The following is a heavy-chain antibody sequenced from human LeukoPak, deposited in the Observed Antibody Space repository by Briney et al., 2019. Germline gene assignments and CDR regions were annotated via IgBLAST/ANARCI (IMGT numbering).Heavy chain of an antibody. CDR3: ARTSGAAAGYFDY. D-gene: IGHD6-13*01. CDR2: IWYDGSNK. V-gene: IGHV3-33*01. CDR1: GFTFSSYG. J-gene: IGHJ4*02. Sequence: GRSLRLSCAASGFTFSSYGMHWVRQAPGKRLEWVAVIWYDGSNKYYADSVKGRFTISRDNSKNTLYLQMNSLRAEDTAVYYCARTSGAAAGYFDYWGQGTLVTVSS.